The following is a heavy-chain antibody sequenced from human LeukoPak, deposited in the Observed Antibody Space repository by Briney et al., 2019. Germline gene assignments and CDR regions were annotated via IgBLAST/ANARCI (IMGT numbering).Heavy chain of an antibody. D-gene: IGHD3-10*01. CDR1: GGTFSSYA. Sequence: ASVKVSCKASGGTFSSYAISWVRQAPGQGLEWMGRIIPILGIANYAQKFQGRVTITADKSTSTAYMELSSLRSEDTAVYYCARDRVVRGVATYYYYYGMDVWSQGTTVTVSS. CDR2: IIPILGIA. J-gene: IGHJ6*02. CDR3: ARDRVVRGVATYYYYYGMDV. V-gene: IGHV1-69*04.